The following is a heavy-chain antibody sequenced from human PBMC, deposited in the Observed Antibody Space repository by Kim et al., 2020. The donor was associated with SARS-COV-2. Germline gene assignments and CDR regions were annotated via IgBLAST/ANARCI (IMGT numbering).Heavy chain of an antibody. V-gene: IGHV3-15*01. D-gene: IGHD1-26*01. CDR2: IKSKTDGGTT. CDR1: GFTFSNAW. Sequence: GGSLRLSCAASGFTFSNAWMSWVRQAPGKGLEWVGRIKSKTDGGTTDYAAPVKGRFTISRDDSKNTLYLQMNSLKTEDTAVYYCTTPQELLRDVGYYYMDVWGKGTTVTVSS. CDR3: TTPQELLRDVGYYYMDV. J-gene: IGHJ6*03.